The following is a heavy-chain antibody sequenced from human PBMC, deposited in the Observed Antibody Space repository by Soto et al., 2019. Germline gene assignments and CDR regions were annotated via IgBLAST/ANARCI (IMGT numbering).Heavy chain of an antibody. Sequence: VGSLRLSCAVSGFSFGNYWMSWVRQAPGKGLEWVSTISSNSAYIYYTDALRGRFTISRDNAKNSLHLQMNSLRAEDTAVYYCTRDASRDSSARGWFDPWGPGTLVTVSS. V-gene: IGHV3-21*01. J-gene: IGHJ5*02. CDR3: TRDASRDSSARGWFDP. CDR2: ISSNSAYI. CDR1: GFSFGNYW. D-gene: IGHD6-13*01.